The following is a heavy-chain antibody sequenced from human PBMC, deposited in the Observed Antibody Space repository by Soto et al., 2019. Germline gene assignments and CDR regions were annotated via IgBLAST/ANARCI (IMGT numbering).Heavy chain of an antibody. CDR3: AKDPRNWNGEDI. D-gene: IGHD1-1*01. CDR2: ISAGGGST. V-gene: IGHV3-23*01. J-gene: IGHJ3*02. Sequence: EVQLLESGGGLVQPGGSLRLSCAASGFTFSSNAMTWVRQAPGKGLEWVSAISAGGGSTYYADSVKGRFTISRDNSKNTLYVQMNSLRAEDTAVYYCAKDPRNWNGEDIWGQGTMVIVSS. CDR1: GFTFSSNA.